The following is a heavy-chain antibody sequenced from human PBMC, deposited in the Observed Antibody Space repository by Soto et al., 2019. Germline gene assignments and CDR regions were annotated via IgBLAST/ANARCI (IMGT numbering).Heavy chain of an antibody. CDR1: GFTFDDYA. CDR2: IFRHSDAI. CDR3: ARESGDDGDFDY. Sequence: EVQLVESGGGLVQPGRSLRLSCTASGFTFDDYAMHWVRQAPGKGLEWVSGIFRHSDAIGYAYSVKGRFTISRDNAQNSLYLQMNSLRAEDTALYYCARESGDDGDFDYWGLGTLVTVSS. D-gene: IGHD4-17*01. J-gene: IGHJ4*02. V-gene: IGHV3-9*01.